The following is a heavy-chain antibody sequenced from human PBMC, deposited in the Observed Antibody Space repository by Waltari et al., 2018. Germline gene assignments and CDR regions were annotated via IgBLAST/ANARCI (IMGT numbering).Heavy chain of an antibody. CDR1: GGSISSSY. J-gene: IGHJ6*03. V-gene: IGHV4-59*01. Sequence: QVQLQESGAGLVKPSETLSLTCTVSGGSISSSYWSWIRQPPGKGLEWIGYIYYSGSTNYNPSLKSRVTISVDTSKNQFSLKLSSVTAADTAVYYCARGIDPYYYYYMDVWGKGTTVTISS. CDR2: IYYSGST. CDR3: ARGIDPYYYYYMDV.